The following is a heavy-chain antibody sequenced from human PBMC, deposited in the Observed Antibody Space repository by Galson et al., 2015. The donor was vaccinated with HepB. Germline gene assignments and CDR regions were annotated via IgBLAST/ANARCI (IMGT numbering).Heavy chain of an antibody. CDR3: ARVPRLLWFASWFDP. Sequence: SEPLSLTCAVYGGSFSGYYWSWIRQPPGKGLEWIGEINHSGSTNYNPSLKSRVTISVDTSKNQFSLKLSSVTAADTAVYYCARVPRLLWFASWFDPWGQGTLVTVSS. CDR2: INHSGST. CDR1: GGSFSGYY. J-gene: IGHJ5*02. D-gene: IGHD3-10*01. V-gene: IGHV4-34*01.